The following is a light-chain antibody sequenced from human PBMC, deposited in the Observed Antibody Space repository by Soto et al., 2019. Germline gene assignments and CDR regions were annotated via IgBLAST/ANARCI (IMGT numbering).Light chain of an antibody. V-gene: IGLV2-8*01. CDR2: EVT. CDR1: TSDVGGYNY. J-gene: IGLJ1*01. Sequence: QSALTHPPSASGCPGQSVTISCTGTTSDVGGYNYVSWYQQHPGKAPKLIIYEVTKRPSGVPDRFSGSKSGNTASLTVSGLQAEDEADYYCSSYAGSNNPYVFGTGTKLTVL. CDR3: SSYAGSNNPYV.